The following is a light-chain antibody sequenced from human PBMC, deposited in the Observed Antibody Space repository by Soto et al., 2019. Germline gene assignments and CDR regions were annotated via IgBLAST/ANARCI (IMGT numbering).Light chain of an antibody. J-gene: IGKJ2*01. CDR2: GAS. Sequence: EIVLTQSPGTLSLSPGERATLSCRASQSINSNYLAWYQLKPGQAPRLLIYGASIRATAIPDRFSGSVSGTDFTLTISRLDPEDFAVYYCQQYGSSPPTFGQGTKLEIK. CDR3: QQYGSSPPT. CDR1: QSINSNY. V-gene: IGKV3-20*01.